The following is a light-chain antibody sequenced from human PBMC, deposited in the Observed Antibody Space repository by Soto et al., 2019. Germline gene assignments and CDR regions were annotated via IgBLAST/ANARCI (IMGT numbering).Light chain of an antibody. CDR3: CSYAGTYTLV. V-gene: IGLV2-11*01. CDR1: SSDVGGYNY. Sequence: QSVLTQPRSVSGSAEQSVTISCTRTSSDVGGYNYVSWYQQHPGKAPKLMIYDVSKRPSGVPDRFSGSKSGNTASLTISGLQAEDEADYYCCSYAGTYTLVFGGGTKLTVL. J-gene: IGLJ2*01. CDR2: DVS.